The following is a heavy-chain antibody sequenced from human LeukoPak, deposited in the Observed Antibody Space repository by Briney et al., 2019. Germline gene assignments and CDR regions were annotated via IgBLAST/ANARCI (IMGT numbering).Heavy chain of an antibody. D-gene: IGHD6-13*01. V-gene: IGHV6-1*01. CDR1: GDSVSSNSAA. J-gene: IGHJ4*02. CDR3: ARGTAAPGFDF. Sequence: SQTLSLTCAISGDSVSSNSAAWNWIRPSPSRGLEWLGRTYYRSKWGTNYALSVKSRVTINADTSKNQISLQLNSVTPEDTAVYYCARGTAAPGFDFWGQGTLVTVSS. CDR2: TYYRSKWGT.